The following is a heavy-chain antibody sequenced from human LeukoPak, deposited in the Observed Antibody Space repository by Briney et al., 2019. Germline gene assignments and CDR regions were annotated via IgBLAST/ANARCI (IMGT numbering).Heavy chain of an antibody. Sequence: PSETLSLTCTVSGGSISSSSYYWGWIRQPPGKGLEWIGSIYYSGSTYYNPSLKSRVTISVDTSKNQFSLKLSSVTAADTAVYYCARDVVEMATTNLFDYRGQGTLVSVS. V-gene: IGHV4-39*07. D-gene: IGHD5-24*01. CDR2: IYYSGST. CDR3: ARDVVEMATTNLFDY. CDR1: GGSISSSSYY. J-gene: IGHJ4*02.